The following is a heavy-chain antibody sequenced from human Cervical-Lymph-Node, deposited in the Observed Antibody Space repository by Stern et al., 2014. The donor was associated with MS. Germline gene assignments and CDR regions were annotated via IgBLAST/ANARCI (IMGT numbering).Heavy chain of an antibody. CDR1: GGIFISST. D-gene: IGHD6-19*01. V-gene: IGHV1-69*01. CDR3: ARDGFDSGSALAF. CDR2: ISPGLDSV. J-gene: IGHJ4*02. Sequence: QMQLVQYGAELKKPGSSVQVSCTTSGGIFISSTITWVRQVPGQGLEWMGDISPGLDSVDYAQEFQGRFTLPADDSTNTVYMELTSLQSGDTAMYYCARDGFDSGSALAFWGQGTLVTVSS.